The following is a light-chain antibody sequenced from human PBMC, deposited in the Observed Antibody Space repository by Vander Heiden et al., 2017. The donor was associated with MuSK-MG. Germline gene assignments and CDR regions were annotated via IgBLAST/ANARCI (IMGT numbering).Light chain of an antibody. CDR3: QAWDSSTVV. V-gene: IGLV3-1*01. Sequence: SYELNQPTSAPVPTGQTASITCPGDNLGDNNACWYQQNPGQSPVLVIYQDSKRPSGIPERFSGSNSGNTATLTISGTQAMDEADYYCQAWDSSTVVFGGGTKLTVL. J-gene: IGLJ2*01. CDR2: QDS. CDR1: NLGDNN.